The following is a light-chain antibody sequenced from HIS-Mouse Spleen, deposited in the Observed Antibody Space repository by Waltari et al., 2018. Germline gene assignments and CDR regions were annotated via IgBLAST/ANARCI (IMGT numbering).Light chain of an antibody. V-gene: IGLV2-8*01. CDR3: SSYAGSNNVV. CDR1: SRDAGGYNY. Sequence: QSALTQPPSASGSPGQSVTISCTGTSRDAGGYNYVSWYPQHPGKAPKLMIYEVSKRPSGVPDRFSGSKSGNTASLTVSGLQAEDEADYYCSSYAGSNNVVFGGGTKLTVL. CDR2: EVS. J-gene: IGLJ2*01.